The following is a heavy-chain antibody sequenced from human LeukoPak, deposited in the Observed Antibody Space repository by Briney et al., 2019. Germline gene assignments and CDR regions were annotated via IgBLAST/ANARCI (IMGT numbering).Heavy chain of an antibody. Sequence: SETLSLTCTVSGGSISSYYWSWIRQPPGKGLEWIGYIYYSGSTNYNPSLKSRVTISVDTSKNQFSPKLSSVTAADTAVYYCARLGVAGTYYYGMDVWGQGTTVTVSS. CDR2: IYYSGST. D-gene: IGHD6-19*01. J-gene: IGHJ6*02. CDR1: GGSISSYY. V-gene: IGHV4-59*08. CDR3: ARLGVAGTYYYGMDV.